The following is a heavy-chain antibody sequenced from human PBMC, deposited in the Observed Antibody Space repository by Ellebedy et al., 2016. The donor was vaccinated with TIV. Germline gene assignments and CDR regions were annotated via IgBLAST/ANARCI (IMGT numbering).Heavy chain of an antibody. D-gene: IGHD6-19*01. CDR3: SRHSSGWGGMHV. J-gene: IGHJ6*02. CDR1: GGSTSTTSYY. Sequence: MPSETLSLTCTVSGGSTSTTSYYWDWLRQPPGKGLEWIGSIFYSGVTYYNPSLKNRLTISVDTSKNQFSLRLNSVTAADTATYYCSRHSSGWGGMHVWGQGTTVTVSS. CDR2: IFYSGVT. V-gene: IGHV4-39*01.